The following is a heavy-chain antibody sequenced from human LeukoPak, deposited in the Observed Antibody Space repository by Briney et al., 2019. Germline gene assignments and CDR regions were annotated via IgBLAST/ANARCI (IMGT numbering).Heavy chain of an antibody. CDR2: ISSSGSSI. Sequence: GGSLRLSCAVSGFTFSSYEMNWVRQAPGKGLEWVSYISSSGSSIYYGDSVKGRFTISRDNAKNSLYLQMNSLRAEDTAVYHCARGAGGYFDYWGQGTLVTVSS. CDR1: GFTFSSYE. J-gene: IGHJ4*02. D-gene: IGHD3-10*01. V-gene: IGHV3-48*03. CDR3: ARGAGGYFDY.